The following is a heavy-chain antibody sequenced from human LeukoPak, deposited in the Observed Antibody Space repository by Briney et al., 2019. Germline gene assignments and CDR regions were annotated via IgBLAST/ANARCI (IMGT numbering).Heavy chain of an antibody. V-gene: IGHV4-59*01. CDR3: ARGLRLSAAGTNFDS. CDR1: GGSISRYY. Sequence: PSETLSLTCTVSGGSISRYYWSWIRQSPVRGLEWIGYIDYSESTNYNPSLKSRVSISVDTSKNQFSLKLSSVTAADTAVYYCARGLRLSAAGTNFDSWGQETLVTVSS. CDR2: IDYSEST. J-gene: IGHJ4*02. D-gene: IGHD6-13*01.